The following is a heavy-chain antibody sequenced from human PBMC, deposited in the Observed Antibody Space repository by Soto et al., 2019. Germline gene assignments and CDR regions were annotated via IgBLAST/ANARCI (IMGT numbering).Heavy chain of an antibody. Sequence: QVQLVQSGADVRKTGASVKVSCKASGYPFSENHIHWVRQAPGQGLEWMGWLNPYSGATKYAPKFQGRVTMTRDTPISTYYMEVNGLKSDDTAFYYGATARRGTVSLLADWGQGPLVNISS. J-gene: IGHJ4*01. D-gene: IGHD4-4*01. CDR1: GYPFSENH. CDR2: LNPYSGAT. V-gene: IGHV1-2*02. CDR3: ATARRGTVSLLAD.